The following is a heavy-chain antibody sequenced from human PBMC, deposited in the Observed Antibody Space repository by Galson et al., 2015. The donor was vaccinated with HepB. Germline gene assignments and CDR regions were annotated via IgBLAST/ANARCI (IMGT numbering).Heavy chain of an antibody. CDR2: ISYDGSNK. J-gene: IGHJ4*02. D-gene: IGHD5-24*01. CDR3: ARDWPPDGYLDY. Sequence: SLRLSCAASGFTFSSYAMHWVRQAPGKGLEWVAVISYDGSNKYYADSVKGRFTISRDNSKNTLYLQMNSLRAEDTAVYYCARDWPPDGYLDYWGQGTLVTVSS. V-gene: IGHV3-30*04. CDR1: GFTFSSYA.